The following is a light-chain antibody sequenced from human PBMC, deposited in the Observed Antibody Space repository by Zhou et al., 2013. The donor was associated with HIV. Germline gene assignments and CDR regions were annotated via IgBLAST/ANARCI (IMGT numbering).Light chain of an antibody. CDR2: AAS. Sequence: DIQMTQSPSSVSASVGDRVTITCRASQGISNLLAWYQQRPGKAPNLLIYAASRLQSGVPSRFSGSGSGTEFTLTISSLQPDDCATYYCQQSYSTPPTFGQGTKLEIK. J-gene: IGKJ2*01. CDR1: QGISNL. V-gene: IGKV1-12*01. CDR3: QQSYSTPPT.